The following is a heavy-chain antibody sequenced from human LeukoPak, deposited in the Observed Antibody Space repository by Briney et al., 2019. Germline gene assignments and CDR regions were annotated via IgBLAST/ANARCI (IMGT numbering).Heavy chain of an antibody. CDR3: ARSICSGGSCYFDY. CDR2: IYPGDSDT. D-gene: IGHD2-15*01. J-gene: IGHJ4*02. V-gene: IGHV5-51*01. Sequence: GESLKISCKGPGWIGWVRQMPGKGLEWMGIIYPGDSDTRYSPSFQGQVTISADKSISTAYLQWSSLKASDTAMYYCARSICSGGSCYFDYWGQGTLVTVSS. CDR1: GW.